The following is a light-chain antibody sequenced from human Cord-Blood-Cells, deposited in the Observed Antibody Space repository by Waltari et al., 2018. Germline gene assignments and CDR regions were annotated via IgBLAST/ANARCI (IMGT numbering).Light chain of an antibody. V-gene: IGKV1-39*01. CDR2: AAS. CDR1: QSISNY. J-gene: IGKJ4*01. Sequence: DTQMTQSPSSLSASVGDRVPITCRASQSISNYLNWYQQKPGKAPKLMIYAASSLQSGVPSRFSGSGSGTDFTLTISSLQPEDFATYYCQQSYSTPPITFGGGTKVEIK. CDR3: QQSYSTPPIT.